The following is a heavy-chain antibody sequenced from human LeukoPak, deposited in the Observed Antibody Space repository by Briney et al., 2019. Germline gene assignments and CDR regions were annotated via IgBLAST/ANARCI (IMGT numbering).Heavy chain of an antibody. CDR2: ISSSGSTI. J-gene: IGHJ3*02. CDR1: GFTFSDYY. D-gene: IGHD2-2*01. Sequence: PGGSLRLSCAASGFTFSDYYMSWIRQAPGKGLEWVSYISSSGSTIYYADSVKGRFTISRDNAKNSLYLQMNSLRAEDTAVYYCASWDIVVVPAAPTRYAFDIWGQGTMVTVSS. V-gene: IGHV3-11*01. CDR3: ASWDIVVVPAAPTRYAFDI.